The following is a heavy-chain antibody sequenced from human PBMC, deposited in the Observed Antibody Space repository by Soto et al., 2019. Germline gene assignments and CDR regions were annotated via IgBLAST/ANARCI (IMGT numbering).Heavy chain of an antibody. CDR3: ARALFYYDSSGYPHFDY. D-gene: IGHD3-22*01. J-gene: IGHJ4*02. CDR1: GGTFSSYA. CDR2: IIPIFGTA. V-gene: IGHV1-69*13. Sequence: SVKVSCKASGGTFSSYAISWVRQAPGQGLEWMGGIIPIFGTANYAQKFQGRVTITADESTSTAYMELSSLRSEDTAVYYCARALFYYDSSGYPHFDYWGQGTLVTVSS.